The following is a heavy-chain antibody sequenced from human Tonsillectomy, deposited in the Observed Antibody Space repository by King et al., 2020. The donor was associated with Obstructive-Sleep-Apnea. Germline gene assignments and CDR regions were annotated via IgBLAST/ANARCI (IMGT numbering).Heavy chain of an antibody. D-gene: IGHD4-17*01. V-gene: IGHV4-59*08. J-gene: IGHJ4*02. CDR1: GGSITNYY. CDR3: ARHRGVEDYGDYGDYFDY. CDR2: MYYSGNN. Sequence: VQLQESGPGLVKPSETLSLTCTVSGGSITNYYWSWIRQPPGKGLEWIGYMYYSGNNNFNPSLTSRVTILADTSKVQFSLGLSSVTAADTAVYYCARHRGVEDYGDYGDYFDYWGQGTLVTVFS.